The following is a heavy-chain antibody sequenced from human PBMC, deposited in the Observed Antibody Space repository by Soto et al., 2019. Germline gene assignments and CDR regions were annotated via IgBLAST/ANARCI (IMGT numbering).Heavy chain of an antibody. CDR2: FDPEDGET. D-gene: IGHD6-19*01. Sequence: APVEASSKVSGYTLTELSMHWVRQAPGKGLEWMGGFDPEDGETIYAQKFQGRVTMTEDTSTDTAYMELSSLRSEDTAVYYCATVYSSGWFFDYWGQGTLVTVSS. CDR1: GYTLTELS. V-gene: IGHV1-24*01. CDR3: ATVYSSGWFFDY. J-gene: IGHJ4*02.